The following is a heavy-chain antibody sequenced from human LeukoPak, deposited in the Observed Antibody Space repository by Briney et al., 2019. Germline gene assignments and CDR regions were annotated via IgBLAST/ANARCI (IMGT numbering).Heavy chain of an antibody. D-gene: IGHD3-22*01. CDR2: INPNNEAT. CDR1: GYTFIGYY. CDR3: ARDRYYDSSGSNPGERALEI. V-gene: IGHV1-2*02. J-gene: IGHJ3*02. Sequence: ASVKVSCKASGYTFIGYYIHWVRQAPGQGLEWMARINPNNEATKYAQKFQGRVTMTGDTSISTAYMELSGLTSDDTAVYYCARDRYYDSSGSNPGERALEIWGQGTMVAVSS.